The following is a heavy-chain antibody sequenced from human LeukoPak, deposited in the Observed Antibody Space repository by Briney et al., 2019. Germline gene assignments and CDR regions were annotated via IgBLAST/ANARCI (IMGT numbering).Heavy chain of an antibody. V-gene: IGHV4-4*07. CDR3: ARSAFLVTAPGLYYFDY. Sequence: SETLSLTCTLPTSSPTTNYTSCNRPPAGKGLEWIGQIHNSGSPNYNPSLQGRVTMSVATSKNQFSLRLSSVPAADTAVYYCARSAFLVTAPGLYYFDYWGQGTLVAVS. CDR1: TSSPTTNY. D-gene: IGHD1-26*01. J-gene: IGHJ4*02. CDR2: IHNSGSP.